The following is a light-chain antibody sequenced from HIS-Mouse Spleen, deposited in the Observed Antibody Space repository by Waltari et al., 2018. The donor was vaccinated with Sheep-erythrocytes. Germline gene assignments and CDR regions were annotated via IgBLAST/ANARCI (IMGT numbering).Light chain of an antibody. CDR1: SRDVGGYNY. J-gene: IGLJ3*02. V-gene: IGLV2-8*01. CDR2: EGS. CDR3: SSYAGSNNWV. Sequence: QSALTQPPSASGSPGQSVTIPCTGTSRDVGGYNYVSWYQQHPGTAPKLMIYEGSKRPSWVPDRFSGSKSGNTASLTVSGLQAEDEADYYCSSYAGSNNWVFGGGTKLTVL.